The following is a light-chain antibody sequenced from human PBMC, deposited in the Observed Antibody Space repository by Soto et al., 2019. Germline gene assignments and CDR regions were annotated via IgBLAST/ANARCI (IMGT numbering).Light chain of an antibody. CDR3: QQLNTFPVT. CDR2: ASS. J-gene: IGKJ5*01. V-gene: IGKV1-9*01. Sequence: DIQLTQSPSFLSASVGDRVTITCRARQGISSYLAWYQQTPGKAPKLLIYASSILQSGVPSRFSGSGSGTEFTLTISSLQPEDFATYYCQQLNTFPVTFGQGTRLAI. CDR1: QGISSY.